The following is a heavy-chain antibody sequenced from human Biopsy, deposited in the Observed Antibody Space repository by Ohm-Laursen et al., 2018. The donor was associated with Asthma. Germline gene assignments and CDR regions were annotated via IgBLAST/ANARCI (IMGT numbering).Heavy chain of an antibody. J-gene: IGHJ4*02. D-gene: IGHD3-22*01. CDR3: VRHQYSSSWSTFDY. V-gene: IGHV4-39*01. CDR1: GGSITSSSYY. Sequence: SETLSLTCTVSGGSITSSSYYWGWIRQPPGKGMEWIGSMYHSGSPYYHPSLKSRATIPVDTSKNQLSLKMCSVTAADTAVYFCVRHQYSSSWSTFDYWGQGALVTVSS. CDR2: MYHSGSP.